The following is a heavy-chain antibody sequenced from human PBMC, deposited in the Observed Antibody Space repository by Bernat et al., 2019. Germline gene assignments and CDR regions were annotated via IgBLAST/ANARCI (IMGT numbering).Heavy chain of an antibody. CDR1: GYTFTRYG. CDR2: INTDNGDT. CDR3: ARGRGYSVYDPFDY. Sequence: QVQLVQSGTGVKNPGASVKVSCKASGYTFTRYGIHWVRQAPGQRLEWMGWINTDNGDTKYSQKFQGRVTITRDTSASTAYMELSSLRSEDTAVYYCARGRGYSVYDPFDYGGQGTLVPISS. V-gene: IGHV1-3*04. J-gene: IGHJ4*02. D-gene: IGHD5/OR15-5a*01.